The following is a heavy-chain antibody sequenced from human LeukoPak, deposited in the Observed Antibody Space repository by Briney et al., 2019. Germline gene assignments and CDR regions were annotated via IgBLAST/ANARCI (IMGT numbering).Heavy chain of an antibody. CDR2: INPNSGGT. D-gene: IGHD2-15*01. CDR1: GYTFTSYD. Sequence: GASVKVSCKASGYTFTSYDINWVRQAPGQGLEWMGWINPNSGGTNFAQKFQGRVTMTRDTSISTAYMELSRLRSDDTAAYYCARGPLEYCSGGTCYSGRNWFDPWGQGTLVTVSS. J-gene: IGHJ5*02. V-gene: IGHV1-2*02. CDR3: ARGPLEYCSGGTCYSGRNWFDP.